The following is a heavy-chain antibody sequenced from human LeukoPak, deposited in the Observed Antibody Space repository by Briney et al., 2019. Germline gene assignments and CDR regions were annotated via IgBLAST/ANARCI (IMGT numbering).Heavy chain of an antibody. J-gene: IGHJ6*02. Sequence: GRSLRLSCAASGFTFSSYGMHWVRQAPGKGLEWVALIAYDGSNEYYADSVRGRFTISRDNSKFTLYMQMNSLRAEDTAVYYCARVRAGYCTSTSCYTGMDVWGQGTTVTVSS. CDR1: GFTFSSYG. CDR3: ARVRAGYCTSTSCYTGMDV. D-gene: IGHD2-2*01. CDR2: IAYDGSNE. V-gene: IGHV3-30*03.